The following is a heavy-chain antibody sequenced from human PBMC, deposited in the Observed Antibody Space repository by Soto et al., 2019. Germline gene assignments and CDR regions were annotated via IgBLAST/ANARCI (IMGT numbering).Heavy chain of an antibody. CDR3: AKGRDGYNLYFDY. CDR2: ISGSGDST. CDR1: GFTFSSYA. D-gene: IGHD5-12*01. V-gene: IGHV3-23*01. Sequence: SGGSLRLSFAASGFTFSSYAMSWVRQAPGKGLEWVSAISGSGDSTYYADSVKGRFTISRDNSKNTLFLQMNSLRAEDTAVYYCAKGRDGYNLYFDYWGQGTLVTVSS. J-gene: IGHJ4*02.